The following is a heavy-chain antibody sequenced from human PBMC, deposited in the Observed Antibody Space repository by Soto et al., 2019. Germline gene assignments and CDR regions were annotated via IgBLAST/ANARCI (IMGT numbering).Heavy chain of an antibody. V-gene: IGHV4-34*01. D-gene: IGHD3-10*01. CDR3: ASPGSYSNFDY. J-gene: IGHJ4*02. CDR1: GGSISSYY. CDR2: INHSGST. Sequence: SETLSLTCTVSGGSISSYYWSWIRQPPGKGLEWIGEINHSGSTNYNPSLKSRVTISVDTSKNQFSLKLSSVTAADTAVYYCASPGSYSNFDYWGQGTLVTSPQ.